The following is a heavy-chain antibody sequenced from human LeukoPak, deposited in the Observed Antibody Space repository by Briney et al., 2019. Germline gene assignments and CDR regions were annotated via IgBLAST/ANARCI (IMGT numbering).Heavy chain of an antibody. Sequence: ASETLSLTCAVYGGSFSGYYWSWIRQPPGKGLEWIGEINHSGSTNYNPSLKSRVTISVDKSKNQFSLKLSSVTAADTAVYYCARGRGSIVLVPAARFDYWGQGTLVTVSS. CDR3: ARGRGSIVLVPAARFDY. CDR1: GGSFSGYY. CDR2: INHSGST. J-gene: IGHJ4*02. D-gene: IGHD2-2*01. V-gene: IGHV4-34*01.